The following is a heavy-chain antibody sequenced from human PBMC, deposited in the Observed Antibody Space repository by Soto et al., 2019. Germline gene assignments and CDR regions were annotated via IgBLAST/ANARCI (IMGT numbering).Heavy chain of an antibody. CDR2: IKSKTDGGTT. D-gene: IGHD2-2*03. CDR1: GFTFSNAW. J-gene: IGHJ6*03. Sequence: PGGSLRLSCAASGFTFSNAWMSWVRQAPGKGLEWVGRIKSKTDGGTTDYAVPVKGRFTISRDDSKNTLYLQMNSLKTEDTAVYYCTTTTGYCSSTSSVRPPSCYYYYYMDVWGKGTTVTVSS. CDR3: TTTTGYCSSTSSVRPPSCYYYYYMDV. V-gene: IGHV3-15*01.